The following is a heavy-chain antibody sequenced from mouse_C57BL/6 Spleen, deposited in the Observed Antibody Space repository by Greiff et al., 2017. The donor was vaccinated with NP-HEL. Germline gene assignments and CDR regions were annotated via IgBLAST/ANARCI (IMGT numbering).Heavy chain of an antibody. Sequence: EVKLVESGGGLVQSGRSLRLSCATSGFTFSDFYMEWVRQAPGKGLEWIAARRNRANDYPTEYSASVQGRFIVSRDTSQSILYLQMNALRDEDTDNYYSGRDATGFRFADWGKGTLVTVAA. CDR3: GRDATGFRFAD. J-gene: IGHJ3*01. V-gene: IGHV7-1*01. CDR2: RRNRANDYPT. CDR1: GFTFSDFY.